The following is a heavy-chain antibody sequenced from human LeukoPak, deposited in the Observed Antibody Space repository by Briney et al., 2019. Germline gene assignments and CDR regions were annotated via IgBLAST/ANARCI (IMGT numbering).Heavy chain of an antibody. Sequence: GGSLRLSCAASRFTFSSYGMHWVRQAPGKGLEWVAVISYDGSNKYYADSVKGRFTISRDNSKNTLYLQMNSLRAEDTAVYYCAKDLSSLYGDGFDIWGQGTMVTVS. CDR2: ISYDGSNK. CDR1: RFTFSSYG. D-gene: IGHD4-17*01. CDR3: AKDLSSLYGDGFDI. J-gene: IGHJ3*02. V-gene: IGHV3-30*18.